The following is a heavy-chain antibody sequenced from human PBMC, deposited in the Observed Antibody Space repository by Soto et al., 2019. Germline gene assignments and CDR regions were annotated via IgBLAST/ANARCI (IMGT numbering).Heavy chain of an antibody. V-gene: IGHV3-23*01. J-gene: IGHJ6*03. Sequence: AGGSLRLSCAASGFTFSSYAMSWVRQAPGKGLEWVSAISGSGGSTYYADSVKGRFTISRDNSKNTLYLQMNSLRAEDTAVYYRANSPPSKLVVVAATPKRYYYYMDVWGKGTTVTVSS. D-gene: IGHD2-15*01. CDR2: ISGSGGST. CDR1: GFTFSSYA. CDR3: ANSPPSKLVVVAATPKRYYYYMDV.